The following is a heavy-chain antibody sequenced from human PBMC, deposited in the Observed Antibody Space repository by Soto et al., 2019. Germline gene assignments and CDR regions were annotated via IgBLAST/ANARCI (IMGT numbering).Heavy chain of an antibody. CDR1: GFTFSNAW. CDR2: IKSKTDGGTT. D-gene: IGHD3-10*01. Sequence: PGGSLRLSCAASGFTFSNAWMSWVRQAPGKGLEWVGRIKSKTDGGTTDYAAPVKGRFTISRDDSKNTLYLQMNSLKTEDTAVYYCTSRGTTLTMVRGVIIEDFDYRGQGTLVTVSS. CDR3: TSRGTTLTMVRGVIIEDFDY. V-gene: IGHV3-15*01. J-gene: IGHJ4*02.